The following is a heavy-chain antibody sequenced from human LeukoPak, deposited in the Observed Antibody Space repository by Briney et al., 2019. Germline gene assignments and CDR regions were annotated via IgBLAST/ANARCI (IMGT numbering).Heavy chain of an antibody. CDR1: GGSISSGGYS. Sequence: KPSETLSLTCAVSGGSISSGGYSWSWIRQPPGKGLEWIGYIYHSGSTYYNPSLKSRVTISVDRSKNQFSLKLSSVTAADTAVYYCARGVTNDYWGQGTLVTVSS. J-gene: IGHJ4*02. CDR2: IYHSGST. V-gene: IGHV4-30-2*01. CDR3: ARGVTNDY. D-gene: IGHD5-18*01.